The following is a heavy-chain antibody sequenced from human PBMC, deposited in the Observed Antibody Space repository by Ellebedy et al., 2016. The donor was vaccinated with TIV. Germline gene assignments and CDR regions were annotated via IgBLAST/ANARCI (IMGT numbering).Heavy chain of an antibody. D-gene: IGHD4-17*01. CDR3: ARHYGGGPYAFDI. Sequence: PGGSLRLSCAASGFTLSSYSMNWVRQAPGKGLEWVSSISGSSSYIYYTDSVKGRFSISRDNAKHSLYLQMSSLKAEDTAMYYCARHYGGGPYAFDIWGQGTMVTVSS. CDR2: ISGSSSYI. CDR1: GFTLSSYS. V-gene: IGHV3-21*01. J-gene: IGHJ3*02.